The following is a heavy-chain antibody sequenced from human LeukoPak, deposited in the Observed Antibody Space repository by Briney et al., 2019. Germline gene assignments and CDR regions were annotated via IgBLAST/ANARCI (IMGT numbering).Heavy chain of an antibody. V-gene: IGHV3-7*01. CDR3: VGADLWLGEGAAHFDY. Sequence: PGGSLRLSCIGSEFTFNKYWMNWVRQAPGQGLEGVANINQDGSDKNYVDSVKGRFTISRDNAKSSFYLQMNSLRVEDSGVYYCVGADLWLGEGAAHFDYWGQGTLVTVSS. CDR2: INQDGSDK. D-gene: IGHD1-26*01. CDR1: EFTFNKYW. J-gene: IGHJ4*02.